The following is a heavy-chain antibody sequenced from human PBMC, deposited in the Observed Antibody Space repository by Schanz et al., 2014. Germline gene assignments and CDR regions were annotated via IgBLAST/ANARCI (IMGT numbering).Heavy chain of an antibody. Sequence: VQLVESGGGVVQPGKSLRLSCATSGFIFRSFGIHWVRQAPGKGLEWVSSFNDGGVNKYYADSVKGRFTISRDNAKNTLYLQMNILRAEDTAVYCCTRPALWFGDNCFDPWGQGTLVTVSS. J-gene: IGHJ5*02. CDR3: TRPALWFGDNCFDP. CDR2: FNDGGVNK. CDR1: GFIFRSFG. D-gene: IGHD3-10*01. V-gene: IGHV3-NL1*01.